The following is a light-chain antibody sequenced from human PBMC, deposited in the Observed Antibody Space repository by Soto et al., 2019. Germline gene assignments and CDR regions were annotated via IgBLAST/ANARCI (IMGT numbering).Light chain of an antibody. CDR2: AAS. J-gene: IGKJ3*01. CDR3: QEYSKWPLFT. Sequence: EIVVTQSPGILSVSPGDRATLSCRASQSVSTNLAWYQQKPGQAPTLLIYAASTRATGIPARFTGSGSGTDFTLNISSLQSEHFALYYCQEYSKWPLFTFGPGTRVDIK. V-gene: IGKV3-15*01. CDR1: QSVSTN.